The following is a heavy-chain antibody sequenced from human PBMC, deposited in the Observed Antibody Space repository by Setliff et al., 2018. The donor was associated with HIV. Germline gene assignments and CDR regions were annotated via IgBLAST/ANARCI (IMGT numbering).Heavy chain of an antibody. CDR2: IYYNGNT. V-gene: IGHV4-59*12. CDR1: GGSISSYY. Sequence: PSETLSLTCTVSGGSISSYYWSWIRQPPGEGLEWIGYIYYNGNTNYNPSLKSRVTLSVDTSKNQFSLKVTSVTAADTAVYYCASRGYFYYMDVWGKGTTVTVSS. CDR3: ASRGYFYYMDV. J-gene: IGHJ6*03.